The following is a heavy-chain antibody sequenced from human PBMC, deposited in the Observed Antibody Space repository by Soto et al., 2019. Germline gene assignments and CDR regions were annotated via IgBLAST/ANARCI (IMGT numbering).Heavy chain of an antibody. J-gene: IGHJ4*02. Sequence: QVQLVQSGAEVKKPGASVKVSCKASGYTFTSYTITWVRQAPGQGLEWMGWINPYNSNTNYAQKCQDRVTMTTDTSTSTADMELRSLRSDDTAVYYCARVDAHNQPNCGYWGQGTLVTVSS. CDR3: ARVDAHNQPNCGY. D-gene: IGHD1-1*01. CDR1: GYTFTSYT. V-gene: IGHV1-18*01. CDR2: INPYNSNT.